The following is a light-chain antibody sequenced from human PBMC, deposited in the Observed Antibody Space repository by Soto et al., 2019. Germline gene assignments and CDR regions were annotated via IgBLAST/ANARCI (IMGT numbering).Light chain of an antibody. CDR2: ATS. Sequence: DIQMTQSPSTLSGSVGDRVTITCRASQSISTYLHWYQQKPETAPKLLIYATSNLQSGVPSRFSGSGSGTDFTLTINSLQPEDFATYYCQQAYSTPWTFGQGTKVDI. CDR1: QSISTY. V-gene: IGKV1-39*01. CDR3: QQAYSTPWT. J-gene: IGKJ1*01.